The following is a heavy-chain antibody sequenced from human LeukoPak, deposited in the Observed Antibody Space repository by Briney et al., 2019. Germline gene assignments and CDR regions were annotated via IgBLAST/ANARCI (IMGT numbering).Heavy chain of an antibody. Sequence: SETLSLTCTVSGGSISSHYWNWIRQPPRKRLEWIGYIYYSGSTNYNPSLKSRVTISVDTSKNQFSLKLSSVTAADTAVYDCARETTVVTPGRSDVFDIWGQGTMVTVSS. CDR2: IYYSGST. CDR1: GGSISSHY. CDR3: ARETTVVTPGRSDVFDI. J-gene: IGHJ3*02. D-gene: IGHD4-23*01. V-gene: IGHV4-59*11.